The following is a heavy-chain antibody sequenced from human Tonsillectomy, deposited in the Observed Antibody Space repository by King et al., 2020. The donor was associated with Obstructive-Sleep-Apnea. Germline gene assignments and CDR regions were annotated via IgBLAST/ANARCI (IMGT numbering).Heavy chain of an antibody. CDR2: IYYSGNT. V-gene: IGHV4-59*01. CDR3: ARINYYYGVDV. CDR1: GGSTSSYY. Sequence: MQLQESGPGLVKPSETLSLTCTVSGGSTSSYYWSWIRQPPGKGLEWIGYIYYSGNTNYNPSLKSRVTIFLDTSKNQFSLKLSSLTAADTAVYYCARINYYYGVDVWGQGTTVTVSS. J-gene: IGHJ6*02.